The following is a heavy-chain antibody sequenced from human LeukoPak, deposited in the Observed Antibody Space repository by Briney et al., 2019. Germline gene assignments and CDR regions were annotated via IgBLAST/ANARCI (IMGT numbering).Heavy chain of an antibody. Sequence: PGGSLRLSCAASGFTFSSYGMHWVRQAPGKGLEWVAVISYDGSNKYYADSVKGRFTIYRDNSKNTLYLQMNSLRAEDTAVYYCAKDPWYSGSYSYFDYWGQGTLVTVSS. J-gene: IGHJ4*02. D-gene: IGHD1-26*01. CDR1: GFTFSSYG. CDR2: ISYDGSNK. V-gene: IGHV3-30*18. CDR3: AKDPWYSGSYSYFDY.